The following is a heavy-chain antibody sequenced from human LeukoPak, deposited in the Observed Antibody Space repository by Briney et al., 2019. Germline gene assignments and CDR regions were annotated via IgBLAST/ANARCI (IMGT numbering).Heavy chain of an antibody. J-gene: IGHJ4*02. CDR2: IYYSGSS. CDR1: GGSISSSNW. V-gene: IGHV4-4*02. D-gene: IGHD3-22*01. CDR3: ARVVMGITTDFDY. Sequence: SETLSLTCAVSGGSISSSNWWSWVRQPPGKGLEWIGYIYYSGSSSYNPSLKSRVTISVDTSKNQFSLKLSSVTAADTAVYFCARVVMGITTDFDYWGQGTLVTVSS.